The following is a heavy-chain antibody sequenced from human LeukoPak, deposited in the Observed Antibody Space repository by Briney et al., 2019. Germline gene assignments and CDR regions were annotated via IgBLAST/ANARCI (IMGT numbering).Heavy chain of an antibody. CDR1: GYTFTGYY. J-gene: IGHJ4*02. Sequence: GASVKVSCKASGYTFTGYYMHGVRQAPGQGLEWMGWINPNSGGTNYAQKFQGRVTMTRDTSISTAYMELSRLRSDDTAVYYCARGPYYYDSSAPEYWGQGTLVTVSS. CDR3: ARGPYYYDSSAPEY. V-gene: IGHV1-2*02. CDR2: INPNSGGT. D-gene: IGHD3-22*01.